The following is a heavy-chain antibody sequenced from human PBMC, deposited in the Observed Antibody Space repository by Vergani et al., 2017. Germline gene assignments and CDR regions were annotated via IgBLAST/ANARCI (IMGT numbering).Heavy chain of an antibody. CDR1: GSTFSSYA. CDR3: ARAYCSSTSCYTFFDY. V-gene: IGHV3-48*01. CDR2: ISSSSSTI. Sequence: EVQLVESGGGLVQPGGSLRLSCAASGSTFSSYAMNWVRQAPGKGLEWVSYISSSSSTIYYADSVKGRFTISRDNAKNSLYLQMNSLRAEDTAVYYCARAYCSSTSCYTFFDYWGQGTLVTVSS. J-gene: IGHJ4*02. D-gene: IGHD2-2*02.